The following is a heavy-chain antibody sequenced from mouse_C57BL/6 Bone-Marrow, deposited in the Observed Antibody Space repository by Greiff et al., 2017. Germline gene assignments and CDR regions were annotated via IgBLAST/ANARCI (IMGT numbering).Heavy chain of an antibody. CDR3: ARARTRGWFAY. Sequence: VKLQQPGAELVKPGASVKLSCKASGYTFTSYWMHWVKQRPGQGLEWIGMIHPNSGSTNYNEKFKSKATLTVDKSSSTAYMQLSSLTSEDSAVYYGARARTRGWFAYWGQGTLVTVST. J-gene: IGHJ3*01. V-gene: IGHV1-64*01. CDR1: GYTFTSYW. CDR2: IHPNSGST.